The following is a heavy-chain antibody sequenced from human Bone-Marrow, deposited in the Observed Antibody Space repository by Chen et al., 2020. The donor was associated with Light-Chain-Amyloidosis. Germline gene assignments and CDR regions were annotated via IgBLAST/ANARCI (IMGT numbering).Heavy chain of an antibody. CDR2: IDDRGST. D-gene: IGHD3-16*01. Sequence: QVQLQESGPGLVKPSQTLSLTCIVSGCSIRSDGYYWSWVRQQPGKGLEWIGYIDDRGSTYHNPSLKSRVSMSVDTAKNEFSLKVSSVTAADTAVYYCARDGGRIHPYYNGMDVWGQGTTVSVSS. V-gene: IGHV4-31*03. J-gene: IGHJ6*02. CDR1: GCSIRSDGYY. CDR3: ARDGGRIHPYYNGMDV.